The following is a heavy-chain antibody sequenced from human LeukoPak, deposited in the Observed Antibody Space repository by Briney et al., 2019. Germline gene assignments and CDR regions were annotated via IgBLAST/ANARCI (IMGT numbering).Heavy chain of an antibody. J-gene: IGHJ4*02. Sequence: GGSLRLSCAASGFTFSSYAMSWVRQAPGKGLEWVSAISGSGGSTYYADSVKGRFTISRDNSKNTLYLQMNSLRAEDTAVYYCVKQRNGYCSSTSCYANYFDYWGQGTLVTVSS. CDR1: GFTFSSYA. CDR2: ISGSGGST. D-gene: IGHD2-2*03. V-gene: IGHV3-23*01. CDR3: VKQRNGYCSSTSCYANYFDY.